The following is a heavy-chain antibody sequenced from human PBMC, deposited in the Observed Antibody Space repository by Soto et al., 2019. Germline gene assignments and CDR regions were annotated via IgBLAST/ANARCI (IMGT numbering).Heavy chain of an antibody. CDR2: ISRDGRTT. J-gene: IGHJ4*02. V-gene: IGHV3-30*03. Sequence: QVQLVESGGGVVQPGRSLRLSCAVSGFTASSYGMHWVRQAPGKGLEWVAVISRDGRTTFYADSVKGRFTISKDNSRNTLFLEMNSLRDDDMAVYYCTGEVASGYWGQGTLVTVSP. CDR1: GFTASSYG. D-gene: IGHD2-8*02. CDR3: TGEVASGY.